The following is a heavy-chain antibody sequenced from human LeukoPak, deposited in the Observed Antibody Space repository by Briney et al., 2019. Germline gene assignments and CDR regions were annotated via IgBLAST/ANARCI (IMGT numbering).Heavy chain of an antibody. CDR1: GFNFIDYD. D-gene: IGHD6-19*01. CDR3: ARGGIQVSGIDEFDY. J-gene: IGHJ4*02. Sequence: PGGSLRLSCVASGFNFIDYDMHWVRQVIGKGLEWVSAIGIRGGTHYSGSVKGRFTISRENAESSLYLQMNSLRAEDTAVYYCARGGIQVSGIDEFDYWGQGTLVTVSS. CDR2: IGIRGGT. V-gene: IGHV3-13*01.